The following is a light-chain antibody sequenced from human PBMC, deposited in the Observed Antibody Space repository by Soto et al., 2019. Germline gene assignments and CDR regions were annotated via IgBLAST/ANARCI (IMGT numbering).Light chain of an antibody. Sequence: QSALTQPASVSGSPGQSIAISCTGTSSDVGRYNYVSWYQQHPGKAPKLMIYDVTNRPSGVSNRFSGSKSGNTASLTISGLQAEDEADYYCSSYTSRRTRVFGTGTKVTVL. CDR1: SSDVGRYNY. CDR2: DVT. J-gene: IGLJ1*01. V-gene: IGLV2-14*03. CDR3: SSYTSRRTRV.